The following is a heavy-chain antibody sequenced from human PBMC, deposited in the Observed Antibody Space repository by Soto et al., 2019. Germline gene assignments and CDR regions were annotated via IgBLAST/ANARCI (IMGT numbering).Heavy chain of an antibody. CDR2: IGTAGDT. Sequence: EVQLVESGGGLVQPGGSLRLSCAASGFTFSSYDMHWVRQATGKGLEWVSAIGTAGDTYYPGSVKGRFTISRENAKNSLYLQMNSLRAEDTAVYYCARETSRGSGSYYAFDYWGQGTLVTVSS. J-gene: IGHJ4*02. CDR1: GFTFSSYD. D-gene: IGHD3-10*01. V-gene: IGHV3-13*01. CDR3: ARETSRGSGSYYAFDY.